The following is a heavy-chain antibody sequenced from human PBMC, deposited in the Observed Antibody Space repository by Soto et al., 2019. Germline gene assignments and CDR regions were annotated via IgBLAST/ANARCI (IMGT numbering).Heavy chain of an antibody. CDR2: INHSGST. V-gene: IGHV4-34*01. Sequence: SETLSLTCAVYGGSFSGYYWSWIRQPPGKGLEWIGEINHSGSTNYNPSLKSRVTISVDTSKNQFSLKLSSVTAADTAVYYCARGPRVVRPDYWGQGTLVTVSS. D-gene: IGHD3-3*01. CDR1: GGSFSGYY. J-gene: IGHJ4*02. CDR3: ARGPRVVRPDY.